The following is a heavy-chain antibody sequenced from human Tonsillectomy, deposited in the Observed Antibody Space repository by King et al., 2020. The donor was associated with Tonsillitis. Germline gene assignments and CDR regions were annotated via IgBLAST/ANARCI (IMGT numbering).Heavy chain of an antibody. Sequence: QLQESGPGLVKPSETLSLTCAVSGYSISSGYYWGWIRQPPGKGLEWIGSIYHSGSTYYNPSLKSRVTISVDTSKNQFSLKLSSVTAADTAVYYCARDPTIFWAPDYFDYCGQGTLVTVSS. CDR2: IYHSGST. D-gene: IGHD3-9*01. CDR1: GYSISSGYY. V-gene: IGHV4-38-2*02. CDR3: ARDPTIFWAPDYFDY. J-gene: IGHJ4*02.